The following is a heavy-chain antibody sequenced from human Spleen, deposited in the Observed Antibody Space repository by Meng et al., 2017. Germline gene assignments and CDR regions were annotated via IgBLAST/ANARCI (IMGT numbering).Heavy chain of an antibody. CDR2: IYWNDYK. Sequence: MKVSCPTTVKPTQHSTLTRTFSGFPRITNGVGVGWISQPPGKALELLALIYWNDYKRYSPSLKSRLTITKDTSKNQVVLTMTNMDPVDTATYYCAHTVGAVDYWGQGTLVTVSS. J-gene: IGHJ4*02. V-gene: IGHV2-5*01. CDR1: GFPRITNGVG. D-gene: IGHD4-17*01. CDR3: AHTVGAVDY.